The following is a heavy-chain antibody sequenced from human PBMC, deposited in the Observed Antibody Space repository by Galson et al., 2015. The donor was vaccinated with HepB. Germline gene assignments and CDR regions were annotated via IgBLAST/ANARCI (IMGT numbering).Heavy chain of an antibody. CDR2: ISSCRDKT. CDR3: AIDVRGGCRDISCNC. D-gene: IGHD2-2*01. V-gene: IGHV3-23*01. J-gene: IGHJ4*02. CDR1: GCTFSRYA. Sequence: SLILACAASGCTFSRYALRWGGQAPQTGVEWVSDISSCRDKTTYADSVKGRFVISRDNSRNTLYLHLNSLRVGDTAIYYWAIDVRGGCRDISCNCWGQGVLVTVAS.